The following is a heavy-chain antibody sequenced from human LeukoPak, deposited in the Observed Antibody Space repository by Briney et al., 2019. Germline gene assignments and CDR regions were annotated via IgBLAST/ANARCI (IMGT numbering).Heavy chain of an antibody. V-gene: IGHV4-34*01. J-gene: IGHJ4*02. CDR1: GGSFSGYY. Sequence: SETLSLTCAVYGGSFSGYYWSWIRQPPGKGLEWIGEINHSGSTNYNPSLKSRVTISVDTSKNQFSLKLSSVTAADTAVYYCARGDATGPRYWGQGTLVTVSS. CDR3: ARGDATGPRY. CDR2: INHSGST.